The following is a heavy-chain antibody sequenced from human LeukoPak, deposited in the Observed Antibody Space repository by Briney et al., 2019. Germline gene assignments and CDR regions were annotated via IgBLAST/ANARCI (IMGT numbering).Heavy chain of an antibody. CDR3: ARGVPYCSGGRCYSRQPYYFDY. D-gene: IGHD2-15*01. V-gene: IGHV4-34*01. CDR1: GGSFSGYY. Sequence: SETLSLTCAVYGGSFSGYYWSWIRQPPGKGLEWIGEINHSGSTNYNPSLKSRVTISVDTSKNQFSLKLSSVTAADTAVYYCARGVPYCSGGRCYSRQPYYFDYWGQGTLVTVSS. J-gene: IGHJ4*02. CDR2: INHSGST.